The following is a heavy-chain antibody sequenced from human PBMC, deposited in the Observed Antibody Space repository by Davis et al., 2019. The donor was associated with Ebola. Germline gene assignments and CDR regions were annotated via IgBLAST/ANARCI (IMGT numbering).Heavy chain of an antibody. V-gene: IGHV1-69*13. D-gene: IGHD3-3*01. CDR1: GGTFSNYG. CDR3: ARAPHPVPWRWFDP. J-gene: IGHJ5*02. Sequence: AASVKVSCKASGGTFSNYGISWVRQAPGQGLEWMGGIIPIFGTTNYAHKFQGRVTITADESTSTAYMELSSLRSEDTAVYYCARAPHPVPWRWFDPWGQGTLVTVSS. CDR2: IIPIFGTT.